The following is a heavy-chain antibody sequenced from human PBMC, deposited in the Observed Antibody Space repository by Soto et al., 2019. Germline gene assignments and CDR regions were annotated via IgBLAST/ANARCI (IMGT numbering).Heavy chain of an antibody. CDR1: GFTFSDYY. CDR3: ERASAAAPFDP. V-gene: IGHV3-11*01. J-gene: IGHJ5*02. CDR2: VSSSGSTI. Sequence: GGSLRLSCAASGFTFSDYYMSWIRQAPGKGLEWVSYVSSSGSTIYYADSVKGRFTISRDNAKNSLYLQMNSLRAEDTAVYYCERASAAAPFDPWGQGTLVTVSS. D-gene: IGHD6-13*01.